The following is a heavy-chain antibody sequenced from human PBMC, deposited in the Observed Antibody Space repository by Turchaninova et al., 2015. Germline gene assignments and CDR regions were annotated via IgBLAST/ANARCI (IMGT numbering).Heavy chain of an antibody. J-gene: IGHJ4*02. CDR1: GFSFGSNW. V-gene: IGHV3-7*03. CDR3: ARDDRTTYLIDY. Sequence: GGSLRISCATSGFSFGSNWMTWVRQAPGKGLEWVANMNPDGSEKNYVDSVKGRFTISRDNAKNSLYLQMDSLRADHTAIYYCARDDRTTYLIDYWGQGTLVTVSS. CDR2: MNPDGSEK. D-gene: IGHD2/OR15-2a*01.